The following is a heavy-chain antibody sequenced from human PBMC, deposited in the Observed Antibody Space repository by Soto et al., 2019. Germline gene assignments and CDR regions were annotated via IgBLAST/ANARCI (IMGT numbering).Heavy chain of an antibody. CDR2: IYYSGST. Sequence: QVQLQESGPGLVKPSQTLSLTCTVSGGSISSGGYYWSWIRQHPGKGLEWIGYIYYSGSTYYNPSLKSRVTTSVDTSKNQFSLKLSSVTAADTAGYYCARDNWNYGVDYWGHGTMVTVSS. D-gene: IGHD1-7*01. J-gene: IGHJ4*01. CDR3: ARDNWNYGVDY. CDR1: GGSISSGGYY. V-gene: IGHV4-31*03.